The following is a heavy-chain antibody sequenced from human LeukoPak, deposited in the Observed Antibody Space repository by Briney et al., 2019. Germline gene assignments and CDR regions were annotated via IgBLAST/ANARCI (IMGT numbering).Heavy chain of an antibody. CDR3: ARTGATSSPIFDY. D-gene: IGHD6-6*01. V-gene: IGHV4-39*01. CDR1: GGSISY. Sequence: SETLSLTCTVSGGSISYWDWIRQPPGKGLEWIGTIYYSGSSYYNPSLKSRLTMSVDTSQGQVSLRLSSVNAADTAFYSCARTGATSSPIFDYWGLGPLVMVSS. CDR2: IYYSGSS. J-gene: IGHJ4*02.